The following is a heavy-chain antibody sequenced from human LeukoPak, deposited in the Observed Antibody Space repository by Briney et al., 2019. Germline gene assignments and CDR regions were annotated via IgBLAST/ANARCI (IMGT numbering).Heavy chain of an antibody. V-gene: IGHV4-59*01. CDR3: ARIGHEDYYFDY. CDR2: IYYSGST. J-gene: IGHJ4*02. CDR1: GGSISSYY. Sequence: SETLSLTCTVAGGSISSYYWSWIRQPPGKGLEWIGYIYYSGSTNYNPSLKSRVTISVDTSKNQFSLKLSSVTAADTAVYYCARIGHEDYYFDYWGQGTLVTVSS.